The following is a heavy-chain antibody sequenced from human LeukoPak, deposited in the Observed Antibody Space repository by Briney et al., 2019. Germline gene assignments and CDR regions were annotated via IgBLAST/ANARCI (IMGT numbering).Heavy chain of an antibody. V-gene: IGHV1-46*01. CDR1: GYTFSSYY. CDR3: ATGNGFEDYDFWRTYFDF. D-gene: IGHD3/OR15-3a*01. Sequence: ASVMVSCKAPGYTFSSYYIHWVRQAPGQGLEWMGKISSSVPTGGTTTYAQQFQGRVTITSDTSTSTVYMELSSLRSEDTAVYYCATGNGFEDYDFWRTYFDFWGQGTLVTVSS. J-gene: IGHJ4*02. CDR2: ISSSVPTGGTT.